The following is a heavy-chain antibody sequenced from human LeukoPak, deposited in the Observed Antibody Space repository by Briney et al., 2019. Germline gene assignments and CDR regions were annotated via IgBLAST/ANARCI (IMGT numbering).Heavy chain of an antibody. CDR3: ARRRGNWNFFAYSGQRTPATAHSGRASDPTQAE. CDR2: IYPGDSDT. V-gene: IGHV5-51*01. CDR1: GYSFTSYW. J-gene: IGHJ1*01. D-gene: IGHD1-7*01. Sequence: GESLKISCKGSGYSFTSYWIGWVRQMPGKGLEGMGVIYPGDSDTRYSPSFQGQVTISADKSISTAYLQWSSLKASDTAMYYCARRRGNWNFFAYSGQRTPATAHSGRASDPTQAE.